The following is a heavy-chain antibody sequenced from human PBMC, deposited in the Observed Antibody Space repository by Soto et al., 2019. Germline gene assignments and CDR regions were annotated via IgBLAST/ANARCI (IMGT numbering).Heavy chain of an antibody. CDR3: ARDFYYYDSSGYPTYYYYGTDV. J-gene: IGHJ6*02. CDR2: IIPIFGTA. V-gene: IGHV1-69*13. CDR1: GGTFSSYA. Sequence: GASVKVSCKASGGTFSSYAISWVRQAPGQGLEWMGGIIPIFGTANYAQKFQGRVTITADESTSTAYMELSSLRSEDTAVYYCARDFYYYDSSGYPTYYYYGTDVWGQGTTVTVSS. D-gene: IGHD3-22*01.